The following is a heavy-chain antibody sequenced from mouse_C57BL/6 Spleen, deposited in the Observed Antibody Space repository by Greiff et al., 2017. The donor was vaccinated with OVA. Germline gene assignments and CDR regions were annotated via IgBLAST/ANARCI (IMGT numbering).Heavy chain of an antibody. J-gene: IGHJ2*01. V-gene: IGHV1-55*01. CDR3: ARWGLGLDY. CDR1: GYPFTSYW. Sequence: QVQLQQPGAELVKPGASVKMSCKASGYPFTSYWITWVKQRPGQGLEWIGDIYLGSGSTNYNEKFKSKATLTVDTSSSTAYMQLSSLTAEDSAVYDCARWGLGLDYWGQGTTLTVSS. D-gene: IGHD4-1*01. CDR2: IYLGSGST.